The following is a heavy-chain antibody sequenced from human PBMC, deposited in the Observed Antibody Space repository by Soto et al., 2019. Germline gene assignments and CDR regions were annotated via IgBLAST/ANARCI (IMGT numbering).Heavy chain of an antibody. CDR2: DYSGST. CDR3: ATYFPGAGGRGH. CDR1: GASISRDH. V-gene: IGHV4-59*08. J-gene: IGHJ4*02. D-gene: IGHD2-21*01. Sequence: QVQLQESGPELVKASETLSLTCSVSGASISRDHWNWIRQPPGKGLEWIGDYSGSTNYNPTLKSRLTLSVTTANNQIALTLKSVTAAHTAVYFCATYFPGAGGRGHWGQGTLVTVSS.